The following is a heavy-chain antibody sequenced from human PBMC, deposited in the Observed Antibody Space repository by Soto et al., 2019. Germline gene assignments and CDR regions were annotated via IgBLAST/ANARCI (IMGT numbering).Heavy chain of an antibody. CDR1: GFTFSSYG. D-gene: IGHD1-26*01. CDR3: AKWDDS. V-gene: IGHV3-30*18. CDR2: ISYDGSNK. Sequence: QVQLVESGGGVVQPGRSLRLSCAASGFTFSSYGMHWVRQAPGKGLEWVAVISYDGSNKYYADSVKGRFTISRDNSKNTLYLKINSLRAEDTAVYYCAKWDDSWGQGTLVTVSS. J-gene: IGHJ5*01.